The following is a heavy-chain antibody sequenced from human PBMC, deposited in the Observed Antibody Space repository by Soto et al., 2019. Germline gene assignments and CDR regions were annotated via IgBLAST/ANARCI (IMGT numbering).Heavy chain of an antibody. V-gene: IGHV4-31*03. Sequence: PSETLSLTCTVSGGSISSGGYYWSWIRQHPGKGLEWIGYIYYSGSTYYNPSLKSRVTISVDTSKNQFSLKLSSVTAADTAVYYCARAEYNWNYWFDPWGQGTLVTVSS. CDR1: GGSISSGGYY. CDR2: IYYSGST. J-gene: IGHJ5*02. CDR3: ARAEYNWNYWFDP. D-gene: IGHD1-7*01.